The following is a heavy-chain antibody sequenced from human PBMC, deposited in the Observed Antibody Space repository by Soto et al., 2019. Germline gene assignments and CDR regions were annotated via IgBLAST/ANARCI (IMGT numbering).Heavy chain of an antibody. CDR1: GGTFSSYA. J-gene: IGHJ4*02. CDR3: ARPPPYSSSWYPSDY. V-gene: IGHV1-69*13. CDR2: IIPIFGTA. Sequence: ASVKVSCKASGGTFSSYAISWVRQAPGQGLEWMGGIIPIFGTANYAQKFQGRVTITADESTSTAYMELSSLRSEDTAVYYCARPPPYSSSWYPSDYWGQGTLVTVSS. D-gene: IGHD6-13*01.